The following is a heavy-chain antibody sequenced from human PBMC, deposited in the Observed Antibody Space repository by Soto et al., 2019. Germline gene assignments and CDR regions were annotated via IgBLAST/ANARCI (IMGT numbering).Heavy chain of an antibody. CDR2: IYYSGRT. V-gene: IGHV4-59*08. CDR1: GGSIRDYF. CDR3: VSQRTTVPTQAYFDY. D-gene: IGHD4-17*01. Sequence: SETLSLTCTVSGGSIRDYFWTWIRQPPGKGLEWIGYIYYSGRTNYNPSLKSRVSISVDTSKNRFSLSLNSVTASDTAVYFCVSQRTTVPTQAYFDYWGPGALVTVSS. J-gene: IGHJ4*02.